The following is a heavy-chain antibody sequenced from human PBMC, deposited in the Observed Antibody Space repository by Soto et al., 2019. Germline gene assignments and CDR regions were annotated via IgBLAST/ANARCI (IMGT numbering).Heavy chain of an antibody. Sequence: VGSLRLSCAASGFTFSSYAMHWVRQAPGKGLEWVAVISYDGSNKYYADSVKGRFTISRDNSKNTLYLQMNSLRAEDTAVYYCARGQSSLTRFDYWGQGTLVTVSS. CDR3: ARGQSSLTRFDY. D-gene: IGHD2-2*01. V-gene: IGHV3-30-3*01. CDR2: ISYDGSNK. J-gene: IGHJ4*02. CDR1: GFTFSSYA.